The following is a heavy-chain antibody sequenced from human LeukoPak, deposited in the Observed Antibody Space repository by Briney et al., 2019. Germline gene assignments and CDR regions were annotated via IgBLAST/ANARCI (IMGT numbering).Heavy chain of an antibody. J-gene: IGHJ4*02. CDR2: INPNSGGT. Sequence: PGGSLRLSCAASGFTFSSYVMHWVRQAPGQGLEWMGWINPNSGGTNSAQKFQGRVTMTRDTSIGTAYMELNRLRSDGTAVYYCATLLRGYSYGWWDYWGQGTLVTVSS. D-gene: IGHD5-18*01. CDR3: ATLLRGYSYGWWDY. CDR1: GFTFSSYV. V-gene: IGHV1-2*02.